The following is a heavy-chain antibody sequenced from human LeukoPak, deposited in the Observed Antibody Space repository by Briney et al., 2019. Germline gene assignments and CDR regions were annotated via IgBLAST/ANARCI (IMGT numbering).Heavy chain of an antibody. D-gene: IGHD6-19*01. J-gene: IGHJ3*02. CDR2: IYYSGST. CDR3: ARDLAVAPYAFDI. V-gene: IGHV4-59*01. Sequence: SETLSLTCTVSGGSISSYYWSWIRQPPGKGLEWIGYIYYSGSTNYNPSLKSRVTISVDTSKNQFSLKLGSVTAADTAVYYCARDLAVAPYAFDIWGQGTMVTVSS. CDR1: GGSISSYY.